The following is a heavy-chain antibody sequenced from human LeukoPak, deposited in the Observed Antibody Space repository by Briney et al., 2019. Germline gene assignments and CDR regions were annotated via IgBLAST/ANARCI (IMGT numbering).Heavy chain of an antibody. D-gene: IGHD3-10*01. V-gene: IGHV1-3*01. Sequence: ASVKVSCKASQYTFTDYAVHWVRQAPGQRLEWMGWINAGNGKTKYSQSFQGRLNINRDTSATTAYMELSSLTSEDTAMYYCARGCWTDVARGSYYFDYWGQGTLISVSS. CDR2: INAGNGKT. CDR1: QYTFTDYA. CDR3: ARGCWTDVARGSYYFDY. J-gene: IGHJ4*02.